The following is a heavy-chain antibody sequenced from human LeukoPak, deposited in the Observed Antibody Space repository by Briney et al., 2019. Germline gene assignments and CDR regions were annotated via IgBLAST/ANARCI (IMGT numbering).Heavy chain of an antibody. V-gene: IGHV4-59*01. CDR2: IYYSGST. D-gene: IGHD6-19*01. Sequence: SETLSLTCTVSGGSISNYYWSWIRQPPGKGLEWIGYIYYSGSTNYNPSLKSRVTISVDTSKKQFSLKLSSVTAADTAVYYCARRRSKQWLVLAPYAFDIWGQGTMVTVSS. CDR3: ARRRSKQWLVLAPYAFDI. CDR1: GGSISNYY. J-gene: IGHJ3*02.